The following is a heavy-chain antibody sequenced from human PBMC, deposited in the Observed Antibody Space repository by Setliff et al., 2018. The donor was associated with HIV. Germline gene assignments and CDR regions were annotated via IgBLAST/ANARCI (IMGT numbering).Heavy chain of an antibody. CDR3: ARESMLRGLRHAVDI. CDR1: SGSMTGYY. D-gene: IGHD3-10*01. J-gene: IGHJ3*02. V-gene: IGHV4-31*02. CDR2: IYYIGGA. Sequence: PSETLSLTCSVSSGSMTGYYWTWVRQHPGKGLQWIGYIYYIGGAYYNPSLKSRVTISLDTSKNHFSLNLSSVTAADTAVYYCARESMLRGLRHAVDIWGQGTMVTVSS.